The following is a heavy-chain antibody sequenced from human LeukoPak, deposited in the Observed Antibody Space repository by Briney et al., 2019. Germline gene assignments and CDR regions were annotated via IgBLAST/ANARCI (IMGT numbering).Heavy chain of an antibody. D-gene: IGHD4-17*01. CDR3: ARGQVTVINYYYYYYMDV. Sequence: ASVKVSCKASGYTFTSYDINWVRQATGQGLEWMGWMNPNSGNTGYAQKFQGRVTMTSNTSISTAYMELSSLRSEDTAVYYCARGQVTVINYYYYYYMDVWGKGTTVTVSS. CDR2: MNPNSGNT. V-gene: IGHV1-8*01. J-gene: IGHJ6*03. CDR1: GYTFTSYD.